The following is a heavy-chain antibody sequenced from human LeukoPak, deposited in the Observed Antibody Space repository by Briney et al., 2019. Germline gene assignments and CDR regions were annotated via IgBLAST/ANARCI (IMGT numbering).Heavy chain of an antibody. CDR1: GYTFTSYG. J-gene: IGHJ4*02. CDR3: ARDPPSRSYFQSDY. D-gene: IGHD1-26*01. CDR2: ISAYNGNT. V-gene: IGHV1-18*01. Sequence: ASVKVSCKASGYTFTSYGISWVRQAPGQGLEWMGWISAYNGNTNYAQKLQGRVTMTTDTSTSTAYMELRSLRSDDTAVYYCARDPPSRSYFQSDYWGQGTLVTVSS.